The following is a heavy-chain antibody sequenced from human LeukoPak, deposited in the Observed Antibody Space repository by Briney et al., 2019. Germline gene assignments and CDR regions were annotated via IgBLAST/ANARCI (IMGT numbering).Heavy chain of an antibody. V-gene: IGHV3-48*01. CDR3: ARLGVPAAIGEAFDY. Sequence: GGSLRLSCAASGFTFSTYSMNWVRQAPGKGLEWVSDISSSSSTIYYADSVKGRFTISRDNAKNSLYLQMNSLRAEDTAVYYCARLGVPAAIGEAFDYWGQGTLVTVSS. J-gene: IGHJ4*02. D-gene: IGHD2-2*01. CDR2: ISSSSSTI. CDR1: GFTFSTYS.